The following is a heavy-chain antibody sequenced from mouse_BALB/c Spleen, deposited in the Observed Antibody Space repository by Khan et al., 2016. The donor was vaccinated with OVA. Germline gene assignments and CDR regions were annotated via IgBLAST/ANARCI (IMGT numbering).Heavy chain of an antibody. Sequence: EVQLQESGPGLVKPSQSLSLTCTVTGYSITSGYGWNWIRQFPGNKLEWMGYISYSGSTNYNPSLKSRISITRYTSKKQFFLQLKSVTTEDTATYYCARTARIKYWGQGTTLTVSS. CDR3: ARTARIKY. V-gene: IGHV3-2*02. CDR1: GYSITSGYG. D-gene: IGHD1-2*01. CDR2: ISYSGST. J-gene: IGHJ2*01.